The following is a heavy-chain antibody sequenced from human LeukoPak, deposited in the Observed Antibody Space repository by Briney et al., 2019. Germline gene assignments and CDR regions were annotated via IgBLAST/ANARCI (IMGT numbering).Heavy chain of an antibody. CDR3: ARGIVGAFSW. Sequence: SETLSLTCAVYGGSFSGYYWSWIRQPPGKGLEWIGEINHSGSTNYNPSLKSRVTISVDTSKNQFSLKLSSVTAADTAVYYCARGIVGAFSWWGQGTLVTVSS. CDR2: INHSGST. D-gene: IGHD1-26*01. CDR1: GGSFSGYY. V-gene: IGHV4-34*01. J-gene: IGHJ4*02.